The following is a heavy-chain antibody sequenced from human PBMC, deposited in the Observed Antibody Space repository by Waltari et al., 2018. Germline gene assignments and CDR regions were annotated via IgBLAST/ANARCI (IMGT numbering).Heavy chain of an antibody. CDR2: IYWDDAK. CDR3: AHRLVCISGASSWNGGYFDY. CDR1: GFSMTTNGVA. Sequence: QITLRESGPTVVRPTQTLTLTCGFSGFSMTTNGVAVGWLRQSPGKALEWLALIYWDDAKRYRASLQNRLTITKDASGRQVVLTLTNVGPMDTSTYFCAHRLVCISGASSWNGGYFDYWGPGLLVTV. D-gene: IGHD1-1*01. V-gene: IGHV2-5*02. J-gene: IGHJ4*02.